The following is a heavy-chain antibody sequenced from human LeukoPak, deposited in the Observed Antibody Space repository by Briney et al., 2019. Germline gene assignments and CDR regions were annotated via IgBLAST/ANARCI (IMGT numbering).Heavy chain of an antibody. CDR2: IKQDRSEK. CDR3: AREGPYYDYVWGKVFDY. Sequence: GGSLRLSCAASGFTFSSYWMSWVRQAPGKGLEWVANIKQDRSEKYYVDSVKGRFTISRDNAKNSLYLQMNSLRAEDTAVYYCAREGPYYDYVWGKVFDYWGQGTLVTVSS. D-gene: IGHD3-16*01. CDR1: GFTFSSYW. V-gene: IGHV3-7*01. J-gene: IGHJ4*02.